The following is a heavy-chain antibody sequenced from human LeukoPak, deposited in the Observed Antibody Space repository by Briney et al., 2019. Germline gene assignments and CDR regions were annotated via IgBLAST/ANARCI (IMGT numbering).Heavy chain of an antibody. J-gene: IGHJ4*02. CDR2: ISDGGSKK. CDR1: GFILSSYG. Sequence: GGSLRLSCGASGFILSSYGMQWVREAPGKGLEGVAVISDGGSKKYYADSVKGRFTISRDKSKNSVYLQMNSLRAEDTAVYYCAKDSRHYYFDYWGQGTLVTVSS. D-gene: IGHD3-3*02. V-gene: IGHV3-30*18. CDR3: AKDSRHYYFDY.